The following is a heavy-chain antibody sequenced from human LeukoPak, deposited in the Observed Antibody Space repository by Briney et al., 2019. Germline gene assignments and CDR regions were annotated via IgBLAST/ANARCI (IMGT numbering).Heavy chain of an antibody. CDR2: INHSGST. V-gene: IGHV4-34*01. CDR1: GGSFSGYY. J-gene: IGHJ4*02. CDR3: ARDRQYSHVD. D-gene: IGHD5-18*01. Sequence: PSETLSLTCAVYGGSFSGYYWSWIRQPPGKGLEWIGEINHSGSTNYNPSLKSRVTISVDTSKNQFSLKLSSVTAADTAVYYCARDRQYSHVDWGQGTLVTVSS.